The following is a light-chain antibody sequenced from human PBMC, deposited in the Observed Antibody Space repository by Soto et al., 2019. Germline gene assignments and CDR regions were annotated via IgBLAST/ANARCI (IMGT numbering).Light chain of an antibody. J-gene: IGLJ2*01. CDR1: SSDVGGYNY. CDR3: SSYTSSSTLVV. V-gene: IGLV2-14*01. CDR2: DVS. Sequence: QPVLTQPASVSGSPGQSITISCTGTSSDVGGYNYVSWYQQHPGKAPKLMIYDVSNRPSGVSNRFSGSKSGNTASLTISGLQAEDEGDYYCSSYTSSSTLVVFGGGTKVTVL.